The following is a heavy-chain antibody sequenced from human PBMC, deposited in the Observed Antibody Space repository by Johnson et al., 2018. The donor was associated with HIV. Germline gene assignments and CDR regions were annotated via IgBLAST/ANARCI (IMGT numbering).Heavy chain of an antibody. CDR3: VRRFYDSSAFDI. Sequence: VQLVESGGGLVQPGGSLRLSCAASGFTFSSYAMSWVRQAPGKGLEWVSAIRGSGGSTYYADSLKGRFTISRDNSKNTFYLQMNSLRAEDTAVYYCVRRFYDSSAFDIWGQGTLVTVSS. CDR2: IRGSGGST. CDR1: GFTFSSYA. D-gene: IGHD3-22*01. V-gene: IGHV3-23*04. J-gene: IGHJ3*02.